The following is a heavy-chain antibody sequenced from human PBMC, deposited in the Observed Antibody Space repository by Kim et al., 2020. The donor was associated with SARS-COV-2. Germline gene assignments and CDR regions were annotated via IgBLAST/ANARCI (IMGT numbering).Heavy chain of an antibody. Sequence: GGSLRLSCAASGFTFSSYAMSWVRQAPGKGLEWVSAISGSGGSTYYADSVKGRFTISRDNSKNTLYLQMNSLRAEDTAVYYCAKDPSMRHVLRYFDWSGGYFDYWGQGTLVTVSS. D-gene: IGHD3-9*01. CDR1: GFTFSSYA. J-gene: IGHJ4*02. CDR2: ISGSGGST. CDR3: AKDPSMRHVLRYFDWSGGYFDY. V-gene: IGHV3-23*01.